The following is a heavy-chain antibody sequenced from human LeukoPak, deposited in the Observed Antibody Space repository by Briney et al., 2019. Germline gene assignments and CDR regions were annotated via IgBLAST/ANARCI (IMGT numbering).Heavy chain of an antibody. J-gene: IGHJ4*02. D-gene: IGHD3-16*02. CDR3: ARVDIVLND. CDR1: GFTFSSYA. Sequence: GGSLRLSCAASGFTFSSYAMHWVRQAPGKGLEWVAVISYDGSNKYYAASVKGRFTISRDNSKYTLYLQMTNLTVDDTAIYYCARVDIVLNDWGQGTLVAVSS. CDR2: ISYDGSNK. V-gene: IGHV3-30-3*01.